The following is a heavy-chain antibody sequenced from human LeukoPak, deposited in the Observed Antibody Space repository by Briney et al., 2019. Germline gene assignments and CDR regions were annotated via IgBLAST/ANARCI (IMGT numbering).Heavy chain of an antibody. J-gene: IGHJ4*02. Sequence: TGGSLRLSCAASGFTFSSYSMNWVRQAPGKGLEWVSYISSSSSTIYYADSVKGRFTISRDNAKNSLYLLMNSLRDDDTAVYHCARDVPAADWGQGTLVTVSS. CDR2: ISSSSSTI. CDR1: GFTFSSYS. CDR3: ARDVPAAD. D-gene: IGHD1-14*01. V-gene: IGHV3-48*02.